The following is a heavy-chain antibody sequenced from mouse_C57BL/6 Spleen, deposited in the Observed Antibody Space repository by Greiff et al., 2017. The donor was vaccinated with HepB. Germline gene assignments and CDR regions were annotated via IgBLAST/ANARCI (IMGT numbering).Heavy chain of an antibody. J-gene: IGHJ3*01. V-gene: IGHV1-69*01. CDR1: GYTFTSYW. Sequence: QVQLQQPGAELVMPGASVKLSCKASGYTFTSYWMHWVKQRPGQGLEWIGEIDPSDSYTNYNQKLKGKSTLTVDKSSSTAYMQLSSLTSEDSAVYYCARLSVTTEGFAYWGQGTLVTVSA. CDR2: IDPSDSYT. CDR3: ARLSVTTEGFAY. D-gene: IGHD2-1*01.